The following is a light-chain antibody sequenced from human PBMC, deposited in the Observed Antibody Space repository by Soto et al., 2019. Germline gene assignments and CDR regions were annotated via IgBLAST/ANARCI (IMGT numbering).Light chain of an antibody. V-gene: IGKV1-39*01. CDR3: QQTYITPYT. CDR1: QSMSNY. CDR2: DAS. Sequence: DMQMTQSPSSLSASVGDRVTITCRASQSMSNYLNSYQQKPGKAPTLLSYDASSLESGVPSRFRGSVSGTDFTLTISSLQPEDFATYYCQQTYITPYTFGQGTKLEIK. J-gene: IGKJ2*01.